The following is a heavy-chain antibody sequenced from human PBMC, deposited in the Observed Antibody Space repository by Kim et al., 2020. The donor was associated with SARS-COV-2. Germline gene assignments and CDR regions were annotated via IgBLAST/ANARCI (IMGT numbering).Heavy chain of an antibody. V-gene: IGHV1-24*01. CDR1: GYTLTELS. D-gene: IGHD3-22*01. J-gene: IGHJ3*02. Sequence: ASVKVSCKVSGYTLTELSMHWVRQAPGKGLEWMGGFDPEDGETIYAQKFQGRVTMTEDTSTDTAYMELSSLRSEDTAVYYCATEYYDSSGYPFRAAFDIWGQGTMVTVSS. CDR3: ATEYYDSSGYPFRAAFDI. CDR2: FDPEDGET.